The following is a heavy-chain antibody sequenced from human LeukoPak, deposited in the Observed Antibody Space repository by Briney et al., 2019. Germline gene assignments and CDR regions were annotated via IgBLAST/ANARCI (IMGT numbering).Heavy chain of an antibody. CDR3: AREKYGDYVSDY. V-gene: IGHV3-73*01. D-gene: IGHD4-17*01. Sequence: GGSLKLSCAASGFTFSGSAMHWVRQASGKGLEWVGRIRSKANSYATAYAASVKGRSTISRDDSKNTAYLQMNSLRAEDTAVYYCAREKYGDYVSDYWGQGTLVTVSS. CDR1: GFTFSGSA. CDR2: IRSKANSYAT. J-gene: IGHJ4*02.